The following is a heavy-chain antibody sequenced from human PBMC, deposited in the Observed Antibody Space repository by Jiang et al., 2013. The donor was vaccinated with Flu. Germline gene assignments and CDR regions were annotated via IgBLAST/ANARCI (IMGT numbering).Heavy chain of an antibody. CDR3: VRRSDEGPFDY. J-gene: IGHJ4*02. Sequence: KPTQTLTLTCTFSGFSLTTSGMSVSWIRQPPGKALEWLARIDWDDDKFYSTSLQTRLTISKDTSKNQVVLTMTNMDPVDTATYYCVRRSDEGPFDYWGQGTLVTVSS. V-gene: IGHV2-70*16. CDR2: IDWDDDK. CDR1: GFSLTTSGMS.